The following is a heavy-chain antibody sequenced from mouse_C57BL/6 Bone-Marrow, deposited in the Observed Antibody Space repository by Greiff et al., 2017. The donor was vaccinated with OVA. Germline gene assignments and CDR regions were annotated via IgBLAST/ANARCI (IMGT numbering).Heavy chain of an antibody. D-gene: IGHD1-1*01. CDR3: ANYYYGSSFYYAMDY. V-gene: IGHV2-5*01. J-gene: IGHJ4*01. CDR2: IWRGGST. CDR1: GFSLTSYG. Sequence: QVQLKESGPGLVQPSQSLSITCTVSGFSLTSYGVHWVRQSPGKGLEWLGVIWRGGSTDYNAAFMSRLSITKDNSKSQVFFKMNSLQADDTAIYYCANYYYGSSFYYAMDYWGQGTSVTVSS.